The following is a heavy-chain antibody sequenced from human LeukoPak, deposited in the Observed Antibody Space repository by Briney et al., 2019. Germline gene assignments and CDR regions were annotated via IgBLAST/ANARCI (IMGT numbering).Heavy chain of an antibody. Sequence: GASVKVSCKASGYTFTSYGISWVRQAPGQGLKWMGWISAYNGHTKYAQKVQGRVTMTRDTSTSTAYMELRSLRSDDTAVYYCARDGHRRYHYDSSGREDAFDIWGQGTMVTVSS. CDR2: ISAYNGHT. J-gene: IGHJ3*02. D-gene: IGHD3-22*01. CDR1: GYTFTSYG. V-gene: IGHV1-18*01. CDR3: ARDGHRRYHYDSSGREDAFDI.